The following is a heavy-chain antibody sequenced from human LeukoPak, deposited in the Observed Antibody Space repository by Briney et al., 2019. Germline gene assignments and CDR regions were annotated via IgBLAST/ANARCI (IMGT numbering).Heavy chain of an antibody. J-gene: IGHJ6*02. CDR3: ARGRRGSYYYGSGSYYSPYYDYGMDV. V-gene: IGHV4-34*01. CDR1: GGSFSGYY. D-gene: IGHD3-10*01. CDR2: INHSGST. Sequence: SETLPLTCGVYGGSFSGYYWSWIRQPPGKGLEWIGEINHSGSTNYNPSLKSRVTISVDTSKNQFSLKLSSVIVADTAVYYCARGRRGSYYYGSGSYYSPYYDYGMDVWGQGTTVTVSS.